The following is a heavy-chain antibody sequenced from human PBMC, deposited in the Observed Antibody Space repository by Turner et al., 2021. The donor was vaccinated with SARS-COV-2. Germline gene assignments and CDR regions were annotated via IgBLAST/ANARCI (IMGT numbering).Heavy chain of an antibody. CDR1: GYTFTSYD. D-gene: IGHD2-2*01. CDR2: RNPDSGNT. V-gene: IGHV1-8*03. J-gene: IGHJ2*01. Sequence: QVQLVQSGAEVKKPGASVKVSCKASGYTFTSYDINWVRQATGQGLEWMGWRNPDSGNTAYAQKFQGRVTITRNTSLSTAYMELSSLRSEDTAVYYCARGGYCSSTSCSPYWYFDLWGRGTLVTVSS. CDR3: ARGGYCSSTSCSPYWYFDL.